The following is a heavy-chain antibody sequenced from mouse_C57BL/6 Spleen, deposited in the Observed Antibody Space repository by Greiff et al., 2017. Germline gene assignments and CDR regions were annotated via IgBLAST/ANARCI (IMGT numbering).Heavy chain of an antibody. V-gene: IGHV1-81*01. CDR1: GYTFTSYG. CDR2: IYPRSGNT. D-gene: IGHD2-10*02. J-gene: IGHJ3*01. CDR3: ARGYGNYGRFAY. Sequence: VQLQQSGAELARPGASVTLSCKASGYTFTSYGISWVKQRTGQGLEWIGEIYPRSGNTYYNEKFKGKATLTADKSSSTAYMELRSLTSEDSAVYFCARGYGNYGRFAYWGQGTLVTVSA.